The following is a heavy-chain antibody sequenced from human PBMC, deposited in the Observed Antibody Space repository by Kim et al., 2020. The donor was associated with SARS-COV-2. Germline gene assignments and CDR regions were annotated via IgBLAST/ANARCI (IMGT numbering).Heavy chain of an antibody. CDR1: GFTFSSYA. CDR2: ISASGGDT. CDR3: AKVTILTAPFYDY. Sequence: VGSLRLSCAASGFTFSSYALSWVRQAPGKGLEWVSRISASGGDTYYADSVQGRFTISRDNSKNALNLEMNSLRAEDTALYYCAKVTILTAPFYDYCGQGT. J-gene: IGHJ4*02. V-gene: IGHV3-23*01. D-gene: IGHD4-4*01.